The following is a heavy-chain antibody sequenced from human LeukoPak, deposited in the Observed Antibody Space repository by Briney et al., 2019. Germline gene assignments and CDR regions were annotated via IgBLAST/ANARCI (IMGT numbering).Heavy chain of an antibody. CDR3: ARPYYDSSGYYGNYFDY. CDR2: IYPGDSDT. CDR1: GYSFTSYW. D-gene: IGHD3-22*01. J-gene: IGHJ4*02. Sequence: GESLKISCKGSGYSFTSYWIGWVRQMPGKGLEWMGIIYPGDSDTRYGPSFQGQVTISADKSISTAYLQWSSLKASDTAMYYCARPYYDSSGYYGNYFDYWGQGTLVTVSS. V-gene: IGHV5-51*01.